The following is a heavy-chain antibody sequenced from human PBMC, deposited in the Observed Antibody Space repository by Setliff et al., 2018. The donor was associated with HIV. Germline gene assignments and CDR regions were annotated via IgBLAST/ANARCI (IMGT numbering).Heavy chain of an antibody. CDR3: ARDYYDDTYYSPGIYCLYYMDV. CDR1: GGSIMTVDW. Sequence: SETLSLTCAVSGGSIMTVDWGGWVRQSPGKRREWIGEISHSGSTNYNPSLRSRVTMSVGKSNNQFSLKLSSVTAADTAVYYCARDYYDDTYYSPGIYCLYYMDVWGKGTRSPSP. CDR2: ISHSGST. V-gene: IGHV4-4*02. J-gene: IGHJ6*03. D-gene: IGHD3-10*01.